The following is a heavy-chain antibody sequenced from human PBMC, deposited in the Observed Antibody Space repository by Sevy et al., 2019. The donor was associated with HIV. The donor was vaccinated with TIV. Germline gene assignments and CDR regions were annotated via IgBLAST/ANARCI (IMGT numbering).Heavy chain of an antibody. V-gene: IGHV4-34*01. CDR2: INHSEST. Sequence: SQTLSLTCAVYGGSFKDFYWTWIRQSPEEGLEWIGEINHSESTNYSPSLRSRVTLAVDTSKNQFSLKIDSVTDADTAVYYCARRAPYYYDDSRDFLLSYYFDSWGQRTLVTVSS. J-gene: IGHJ4*02. CDR3: ARRAPYYYDDSRDFLLSYYFDS. D-gene: IGHD3-22*01. CDR1: GGSFKDFY.